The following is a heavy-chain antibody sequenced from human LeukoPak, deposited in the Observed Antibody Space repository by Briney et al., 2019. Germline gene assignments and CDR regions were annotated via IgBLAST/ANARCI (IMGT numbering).Heavy chain of an antibody. CDR1: AFTFSSYA. CDR2: ISGGGGST. Sequence: GGSLRHSCAASAFTFSSYAMNWVRQAPGKGLEWVSGISGGGGSTYYADSVKGRFTTSRDNSKNTLYPQMDSLRAEDTALYYCAKGSGINHYDWIDPWGQGTLVTVSS. CDR3: AKGSGINHYDWIDP. V-gene: IGHV3-23*01. J-gene: IGHJ5*02. D-gene: IGHD3-10*01.